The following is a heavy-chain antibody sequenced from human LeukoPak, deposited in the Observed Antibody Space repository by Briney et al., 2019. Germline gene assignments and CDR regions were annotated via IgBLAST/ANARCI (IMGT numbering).Heavy chain of an antibody. CDR1: GYTFTNYG. CDR3: ARDIATIQHQD. J-gene: IGHJ4*02. V-gene: IGHV1-18*01. D-gene: IGHD5-18*01. Sequence: ASVKVPCKASGYTFTNYGISWVRQAPGQGLEWMGWISAYSGNTNYVEKFQGRVTMTTDTSTSTAYMELRSLRSDDTAVYYCARDIATIQHQDWGQGTLVTVSS. CDR2: ISAYSGNT.